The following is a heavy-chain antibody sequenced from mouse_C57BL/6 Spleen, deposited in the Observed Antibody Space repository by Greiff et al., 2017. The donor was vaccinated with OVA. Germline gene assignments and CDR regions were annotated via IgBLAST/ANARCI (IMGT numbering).Heavy chain of an antibody. CDR2: INPNNGGT. J-gene: IGHJ2*01. Sequence: EVQLQQSGPELVKPGASVKISCKASGYTFTDYYMNWVKQSHGKSLEWIGDINPNNGGTSYNQKFKGKATLTVDKSSSTAYMELRSLTSEDSAVYYCARDSPCDYWGQGTTLTVSS. CDR1: GYTFTDYY. V-gene: IGHV1-26*01. D-gene: IGHD6-1*01. CDR3: ARDSPCDY.